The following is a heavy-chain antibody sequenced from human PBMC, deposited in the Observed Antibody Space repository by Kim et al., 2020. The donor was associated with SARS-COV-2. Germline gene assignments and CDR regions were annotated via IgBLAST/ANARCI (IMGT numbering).Heavy chain of an antibody. CDR3: AKVLADYYDSSGYYSDY. D-gene: IGHD3-22*01. V-gene: IGHV3-23*01. J-gene: IGHJ4*02. CDR1: GFTFSSYA. CDR2: ISGSGGST. Sequence: GGSLRLSCAASGFTFSSYAMSWVRQAPGKGLEWVSAISGSGGSTYYADSVKGRFTISRDNSKNTLYLQMNSLRAEDTAVYYCAKVLADYYDSSGYYSDYWGQGTLVTVSS.